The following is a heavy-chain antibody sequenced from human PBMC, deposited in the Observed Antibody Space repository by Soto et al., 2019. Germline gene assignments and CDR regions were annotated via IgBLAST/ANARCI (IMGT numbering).Heavy chain of an antibody. CDR3: AHIIMITFGGVIVQYYFDY. CDR2: IYWDDDK. V-gene: IGHV2-5*02. J-gene: IGHJ4*02. D-gene: IGHD3-16*02. Sequence: QITLKESGPTLVKPTQTLTLTCTFSGFSLSTSGVGVGWIRQPPGKALEWLALIYWDDDKRYSPSLKSRLTITKDPSKNQVVLTMTNMDPVDTATYYCAHIIMITFGGVIVQYYFDYWGQGTLVTVSS. CDR1: GFSLSTSGVG.